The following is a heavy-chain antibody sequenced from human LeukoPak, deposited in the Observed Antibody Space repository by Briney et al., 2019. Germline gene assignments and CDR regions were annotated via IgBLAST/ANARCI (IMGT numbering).Heavy chain of an antibody. V-gene: IGHV4-61*02. Sequence: SETLSLTCTVAGASISSGSYYWSWIRQPAGRGLEWIGRIHTSGSTIYSPSLKSRVTISVDTSKNQFSLKLSSVTAADTAVYYCARGDCSSTICYSPMDVWGKGTTVTVSS. D-gene: IGHD2-2*01. CDR2: IHTSGST. J-gene: IGHJ6*03. CDR3: ARGDCSSTICYSPMDV. CDR1: GASISSGSYY.